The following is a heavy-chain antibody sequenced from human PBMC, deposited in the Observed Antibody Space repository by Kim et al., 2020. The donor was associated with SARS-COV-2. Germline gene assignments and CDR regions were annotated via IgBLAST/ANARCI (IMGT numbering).Heavy chain of an antibody. Sequence: STYYNPSLKSRVTISVDTSKNQFSLKLSSVTAADTAVYYCARLDWGNFDYWGQGTLVTVSS. V-gene: IGHV4-31*02. CDR2: ST. D-gene: IGHD3-16*01. CDR3: ARLDWGNFDY. J-gene: IGHJ4*02.